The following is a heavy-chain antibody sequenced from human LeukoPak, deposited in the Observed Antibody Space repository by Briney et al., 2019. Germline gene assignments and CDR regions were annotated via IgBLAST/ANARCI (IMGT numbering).Heavy chain of an antibody. J-gene: IGHJ6*03. Sequence: SETLSLTCTVSGYSISSGYYWGWIRQPPGKGLEWIGGIYHSGSTHYNPSLKSRVTISVDTSKNQFSLKLSSVTAADTAVYYCARWGHSSSWFSYYYYYMDVWGKGTTVTISS. CDR3: ARWGHSSSWFSYYYYYMDV. CDR2: IYHSGST. D-gene: IGHD6-13*01. CDR1: GYSISSGYY. V-gene: IGHV4-38-2*02.